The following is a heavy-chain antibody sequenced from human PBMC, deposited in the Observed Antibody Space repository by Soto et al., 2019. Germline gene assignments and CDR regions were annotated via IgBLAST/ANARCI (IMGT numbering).Heavy chain of an antibody. CDR3: ARHVSYDFWSGPVHAFDI. D-gene: IGHD3-3*01. V-gene: IGHV4-59*08. CDR2: IYYSGST. J-gene: IGHJ3*02. CDR1: GSYLSRSY. Sequence: SETLSLTCPVDGSYLSRSYWRRIRQPPGKGLEWIGYIYYSGSTNYNPSLKSRVTISVDTSKNQFSLKLSSVTAADTAVYYCARHVSYDFWSGPVHAFDIWGQGTMVT.